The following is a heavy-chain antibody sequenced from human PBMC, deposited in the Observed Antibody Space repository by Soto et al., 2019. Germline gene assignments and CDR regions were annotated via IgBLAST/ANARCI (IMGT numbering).Heavy chain of an antibody. Sequence: GGSLRLSCAASGFTFDDYAMHWVRQAPGKGLEWVSGISWNSGSIGYADSVKGRFTISRDNAKNSLYLQMNSLRAEDTALYYCAKGANIVVVPALNWFDPWGQGTLVTVSS. D-gene: IGHD2-2*01. V-gene: IGHV3-9*01. CDR1: GFTFDDYA. CDR3: AKGANIVVVPALNWFDP. J-gene: IGHJ5*02. CDR2: ISWNSGSI.